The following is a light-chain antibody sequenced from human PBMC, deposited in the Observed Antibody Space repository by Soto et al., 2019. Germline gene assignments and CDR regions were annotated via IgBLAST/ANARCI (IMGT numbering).Light chain of an antibody. V-gene: IGKV3-20*01. CDR2: GAC. J-gene: IGKJ1*01. CDR3: QQYASSRT. Sequence: EIVLTQSPGTLSLSPGERATLSCRASQSVTNNYLAWFQQKPGQAPRLLMYGACSRATGIPDRFSGSGSGTDFTLTITRLEPEDFAVYYCQQYASSRTFGQGTKVDIK. CDR1: QSVTNNY.